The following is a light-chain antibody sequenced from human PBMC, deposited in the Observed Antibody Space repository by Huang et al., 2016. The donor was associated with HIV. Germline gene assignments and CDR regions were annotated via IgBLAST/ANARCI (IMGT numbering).Light chain of an antibody. CDR1: QSIGSY. V-gene: IGKV3-11*01. Sequence: EIVLTQSPATLSLSPGEGATLSCRASQSIGSYLAWYQQRPGQAPRLLIYDASIRATGIPARFSGRGSGTDFTLTISSLEPEDFVVYYCQQRNNWPPWTFGQGTKVELK. CDR2: DAS. CDR3: QQRNNWPPWT. J-gene: IGKJ1*01.